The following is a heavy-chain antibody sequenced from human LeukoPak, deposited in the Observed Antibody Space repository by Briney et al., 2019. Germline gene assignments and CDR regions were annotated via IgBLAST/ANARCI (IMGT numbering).Heavy chain of an antibody. CDR2: IYYSGST. Sequence: SETLSLTCTVSGGSISSSNYYWGWIRQPPGKGLEWIGTIYYSGSTYYNPSLESRLTISVDTSKNQFSLKLSSVTAADMALYYCARHRSGVTYFDYWGQGTLVTVSS. D-gene: IGHD2-21*02. J-gene: IGHJ4*02. CDR1: GGSISSSNYY. V-gene: IGHV4-39*01. CDR3: ARHRSGVTYFDY.